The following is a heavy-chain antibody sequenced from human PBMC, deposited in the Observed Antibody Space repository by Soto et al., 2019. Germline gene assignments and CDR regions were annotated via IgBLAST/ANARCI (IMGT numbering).Heavy chain of an antibody. V-gene: IGHV3-30*18. CDR2: ISYDGSNK. D-gene: IGHD6-13*01. CDR3: AKESSWYFYYYYYGMDV. J-gene: IGHJ6*02. CDR1: GFTFSSYG. Sequence: GGSLRLSCAASGFTFSSYGMHWVRQAPGKGLEWVAVISYDGSNKYYADSVKGRFTISRDNSKNTLYLQMNSLRAEDTAVYYCAKESSWYFYYYYYGMDVWGQGTTVTVSS.